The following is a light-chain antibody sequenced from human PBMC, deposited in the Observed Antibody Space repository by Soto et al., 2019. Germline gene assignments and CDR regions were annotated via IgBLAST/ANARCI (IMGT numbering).Light chain of an antibody. V-gene: IGLV2-8*01. Sequence: QSALTQPPSASGSPGQSVTISCTGTSSDVGGYNYVSWYQHHPGKAPKLMIFEVNKRPSGVPDRFSGSKFGNMASLTVSGLQAEDEADYYCNSYTGWIYVFGTGTKLTVL. J-gene: IGLJ1*01. CDR3: NSYTGWIYV. CDR2: EVN. CDR1: SSDVGGYNY.